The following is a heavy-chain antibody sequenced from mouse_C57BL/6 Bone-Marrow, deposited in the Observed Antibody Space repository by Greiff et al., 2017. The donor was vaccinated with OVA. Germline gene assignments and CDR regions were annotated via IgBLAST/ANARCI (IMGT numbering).Heavy chain of an antibody. CDR3: ASYGSSSYWYFDV. D-gene: IGHD1-1*01. CDR1: GYTFTSYG. Sequence: QVQLQQSGAELVRPGASVKLSCKASGYTFTSYGISWVKQRTGQGLEWIGEIYPRSGNTYYNEKFKGKGTLTADKSSSTAYMVLRSRTSEDSAVYFCASYGSSSYWYFDVWGTGTTVTVSS. CDR2: IYPRSGNT. J-gene: IGHJ1*03. V-gene: IGHV1-81*01.